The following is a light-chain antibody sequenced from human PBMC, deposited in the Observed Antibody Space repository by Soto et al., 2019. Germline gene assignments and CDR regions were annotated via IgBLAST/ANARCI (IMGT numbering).Light chain of an antibody. CDR2: RTS. CDR1: QSISSN. V-gene: IGKV3-15*01. Sequence: EIVMTQSPATLSVSPGERATLSCRASQSISSNLAWYQQKPGQAPRLLMFRTSSRATGFPVTFRGTGSGSEFTLTISSLQSEDGALYYCQQYDKWPYTFGQGTNLEIK. CDR3: QQYDKWPYT. J-gene: IGKJ2*01.